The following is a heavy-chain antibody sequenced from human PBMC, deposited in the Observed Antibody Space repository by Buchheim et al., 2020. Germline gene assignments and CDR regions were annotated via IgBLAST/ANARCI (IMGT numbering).Heavy chain of an antibody. CDR3: ARDRGDYVLGWFDP. CDR1: GFTFSTQW. J-gene: IGHJ5*02. D-gene: IGHD4-17*01. V-gene: IGHV3-7*01. CDR2: IKEDGSER. Sequence: EVQLVESGGDLVQPGGSLRLSCAASGFTFSTQWMSWVRQAPVKGLEWVANIKEDGSERNYVDSVKGRFTISRDNAKNSLYLQMNILRAEDTAVYYCARDRGDYVLGWFDPWGQGTL.